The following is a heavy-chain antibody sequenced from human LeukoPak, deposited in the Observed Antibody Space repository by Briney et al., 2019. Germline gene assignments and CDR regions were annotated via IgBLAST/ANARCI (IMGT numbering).Heavy chain of an antibody. CDR2: VNHSGST. V-gene: IGHV4-34*01. J-gene: IGHJ4*02. CDR3: ARGPTRSGYYYLFDY. Sequence: LKPSETLSLTCAVYGVSFSGYYWSWIRQPPGKGLEWIGEVNHSGSTNYNPSLKSRVTISVDTSKNQFSLKLSSVTAADTAVYYCARGPTRSGYYYLFDYWGQGTLVTVSS. D-gene: IGHD3-22*01. CDR1: GVSFSGYY.